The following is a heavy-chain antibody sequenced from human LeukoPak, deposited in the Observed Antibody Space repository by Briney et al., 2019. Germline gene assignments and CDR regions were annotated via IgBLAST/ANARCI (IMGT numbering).Heavy chain of an antibody. CDR3: VRGSYCSGGACSPVGAFDI. D-gene: IGHD2-15*01. CDR1: GFTFSSYD. Sequence: GGSLRLSCAASGFTFSSYDMHWVRQAPGKGLEWVSGIGIVGDTYYPGSIKGRFTFSRENAKNSLFLQMNGLRVGDSAVYYCVRGSYCSGGACSPVGAFDIWGQGTVVTVSS. CDR2: IGIVGDT. J-gene: IGHJ3*02. V-gene: IGHV3-13*01.